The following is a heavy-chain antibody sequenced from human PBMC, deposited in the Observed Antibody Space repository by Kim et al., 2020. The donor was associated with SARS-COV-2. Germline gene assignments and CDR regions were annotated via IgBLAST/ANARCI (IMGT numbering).Heavy chain of an antibody. CDR2: INHSGST. J-gene: IGHJ6*02. Sequence: SETLSLTCAVYGGSFSGYYWSWIRQPPGKGLEWIGEINHSGSTNYNPSLKSRVTISVDTSKNQFSLKLSSVTAADTAVYYCARGLSSTPPVYYYYGMDVWGQGTTVTVSS. CDR1: GGSFSGYY. CDR3: ARGLSSTPPVYYYYGMDV. V-gene: IGHV4-34*01. D-gene: IGHD2-15*01.